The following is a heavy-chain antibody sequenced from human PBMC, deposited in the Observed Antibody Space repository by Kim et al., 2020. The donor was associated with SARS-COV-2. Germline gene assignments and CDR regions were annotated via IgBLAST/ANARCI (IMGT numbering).Heavy chain of an antibody. Sequence: GGSLRLSCAASGFTFSDYYLTWIRQAPGKGLEWLSYISATTNYAIYADSVKGRFTISRDNAKNSLYLQMNSLRAEDTAVYYCARVTYGAASHYYFDDWGQGTLVTVSS. D-gene: IGHD3-10*01. CDR2: ISATTNYA. CDR3: ARVTYGAASHYYFDD. CDR1: GFTFSDYY. V-gene: IGHV3-11*05. J-gene: IGHJ4*02.